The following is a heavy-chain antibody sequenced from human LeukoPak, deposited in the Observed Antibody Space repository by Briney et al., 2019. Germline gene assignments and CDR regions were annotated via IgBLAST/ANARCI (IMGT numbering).Heavy chain of an antibody. Sequence: GRSLRLSCAASGFTLSSYGMHWVRQAPGKGLEWVAVISYDGSNKYYADSVKGRFSISRANSKNTLYLQMNSLRAEDTAVYYCAKDRGYSYGYVPFGGMDVWGKGTTVTVSS. CDR1: GFTLSSYG. CDR2: ISYDGSNK. J-gene: IGHJ6*04. D-gene: IGHD5-18*01. CDR3: AKDRGYSYGYVPFGGMDV. V-gene: IGHV3-30*18.